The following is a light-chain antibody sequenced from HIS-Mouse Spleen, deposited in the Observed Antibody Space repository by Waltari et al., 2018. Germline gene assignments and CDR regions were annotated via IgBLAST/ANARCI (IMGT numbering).Light chain of an antibody. CDR1: TSAVGGYNF. CDR2: EVS. J-gene: IGLJ3*02. CDR3: SSYTSSSSWV. V-gene: IGLV2-14*01. Sequence: QSALTQPASVSGSPGQSITISCTGTTSAVGGYNFVPWYQQHPGKAPKLMIYEVSTRPSGVSNRFSGSKSGNTASLTISGLQAEDEADYYCSSYTSSSSWVFGGGTKLTVL.